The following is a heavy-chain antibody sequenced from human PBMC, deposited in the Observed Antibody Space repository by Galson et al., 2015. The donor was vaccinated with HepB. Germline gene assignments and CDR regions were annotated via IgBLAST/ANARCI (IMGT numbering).Heavy chain of an antibody. D-gene: IGHD3-22*01. CDR3: ARRVEGLYYDSSGYYPWFDP. CDR1: GYSFTSYW. CDR2: IDPSDSYT. J-gene: IGHJ5*02. V-gene: IGHV5-10-1*01. Sequence: QSGAEVKKPGESLRISCKGSGYSFTSYWISWVRQMPGKGLEWMGRIDPSDSYTNYSPSFQGHVTISADKSISTAYLQWSSLKASDTAMYYCARRVEGLYYDSSGYYPWFDPWGQGTLVTVSS.